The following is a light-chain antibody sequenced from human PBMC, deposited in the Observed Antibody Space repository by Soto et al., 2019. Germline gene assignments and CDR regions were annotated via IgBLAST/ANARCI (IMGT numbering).Light chain of an antibody. J-gene: IGLJ1*01. V-gene: IGLV2-8*01. CDR3: SSYSGTNYHYV. CDR2: EVS. CDR1: SSDVGGYNY. Sequence: QSALTQPPSASGSFGQSVTISCTGTSSDVGGYNYVSWYQQHPGKAPKLMIYEVSERPSGVPDRFSGSKSGNTASLTVSGLQADDEDDYYCSSYSGTNYHYVFGTGTQLTVL.